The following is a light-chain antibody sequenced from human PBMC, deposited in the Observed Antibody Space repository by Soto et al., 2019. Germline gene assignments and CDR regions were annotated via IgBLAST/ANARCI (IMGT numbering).Light chain of an antibody. CDR1: QSISTY. CDR3: QQSYTTPWT. Sequence: DIQMTQSPSSLSASVGDRVTITCRARQSISTYLSWYQCKPGKAPKLLIYKASSLHSGVPARFSGSGSGTDFTLTISSLQPEDFATYYCQQSYTTPWTFGQGTKVDIK. V-gene: IGKV1-39*01. J-gene: IGKJ1*01. CDR2: KAS.